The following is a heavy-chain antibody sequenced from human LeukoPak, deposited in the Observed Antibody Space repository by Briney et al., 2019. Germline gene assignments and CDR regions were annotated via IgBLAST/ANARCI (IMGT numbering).Heavy chain of an antibody. Sequence: ASVKVSCKASGYTLTGYYMHRVRQAPGQGLEWMGWINPNSGGTNYAQKFQGRVTMTRDTSISTAYMELSRLRSDDTAVYYCARGLGAAAGRVFDYWGQGTLVTVSS. V-gene: IGHV1-2*02. CDR1: GYTLTGYY. J-gene: IGHJ4*02. D-gene: IGHD6-13*01. CDR3: ARGLGAAAGRVFDY. CDR2: INPNSGGT.